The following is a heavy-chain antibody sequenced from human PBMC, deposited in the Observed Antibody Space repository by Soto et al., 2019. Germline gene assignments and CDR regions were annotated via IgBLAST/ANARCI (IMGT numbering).Heavy chain of an antibody. Sequence: PGGSLRLSCAASGFIFEDFAMHWVRQAPGKGLEWVSGISWNSGKLGYAESVKGRFTISRDNAKNSLYLEMNSLRTEDTALYYCAKDKAEAGAFNAFEMWGQGTVVTVSS. CDR2: ISWNSGKL. V-gene: IGHV3-9*01. CDR1: GFIFEDFA. CDR3: AKDKAEAGAFNAFEM. J-gene: IGHJ3*02. D-gene: IGHD6-13*01.